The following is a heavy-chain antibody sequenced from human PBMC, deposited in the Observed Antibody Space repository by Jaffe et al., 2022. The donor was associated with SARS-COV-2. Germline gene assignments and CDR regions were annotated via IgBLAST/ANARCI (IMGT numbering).Heavy chain of an antibody. CDR1: GGSISSYY. D-gene: IGHD3-10*01. CDR3: ARGAGVGELLWGNWFDP. CDR2: IYYSGST. Sequence: QVQLQESGPGLVKPSETLSLTCTVSGGSISSYYWSWIRQPPGKGLEWIGYIYYSGSTNYNPSLKSRVTISVDTSKNQFSLKLSSVTAADTAVYYCARGAGVGELLWGNWFDPWGQGTLVTVSS. J-gene: IGHJ5*02. V-gene: IGHV4-59*01.